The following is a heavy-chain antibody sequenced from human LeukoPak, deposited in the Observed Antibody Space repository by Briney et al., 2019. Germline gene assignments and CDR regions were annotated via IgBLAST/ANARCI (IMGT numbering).Heavy chain of an antibody. V-gene: IGHV3-7*01. D-gene: IGHD4-17*01. CDR3: ARGHYGRDY. CDR1: GFTVNNNY. J-gene: IGHJ4*02. CDR2: IKPDGSDQ. Sequence: PGGSLRLSCAASGFTVNNNYMNWVRQAPGKGLEWVADIKPDGSDQYFVDSVKGRFAISRDNAKNSQYLQMNSLRAEDTAVYYCARGHYGRDYRGQGLLVTVSS.